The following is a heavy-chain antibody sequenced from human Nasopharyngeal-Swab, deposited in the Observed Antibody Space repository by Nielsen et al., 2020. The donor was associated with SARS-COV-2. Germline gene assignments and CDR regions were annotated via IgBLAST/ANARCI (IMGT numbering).Heavy chain of an antibody. Sequence: GESLKISCAASGFAVSNNYLSRVRQAPGKGLEWVSVIYSGGSTYYADSVKGRFTISRDNSMNTVFLQMNDLRGEDTAVYYCARVDYSDSSELFAYWGQGTLVTVSS. D-gene: IGHD3-22*01. CDR2: IYSGGST. J-gene: IGHJ4*02. V-gene: IGHV3-66*01. CDR1: GFAVSNNY. CDR3: ARVDYSDSSELFAY.